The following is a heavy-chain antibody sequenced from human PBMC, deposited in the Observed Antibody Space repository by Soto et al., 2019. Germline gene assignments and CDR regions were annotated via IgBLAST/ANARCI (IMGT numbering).Heavy chain of an antibody. CDR2: IYYSGST. CDR1: GGSISSSSYY. Sequence: SETLSLTCTVPGGSISSSSYYWGWIRQPSGKGLEWLGSIYYSGSTYYNPSLKSRVTISVDTSKNQFSLKLNSVTAADTAVYYCARHVSGDHSNWFDPWGQGTLVT. J-gene: IGHJ5*02. V-gene: IGHV4-39*01. CDR3: ARHVSGDHSNWFDP. D-gene: IGHD2-21*02.